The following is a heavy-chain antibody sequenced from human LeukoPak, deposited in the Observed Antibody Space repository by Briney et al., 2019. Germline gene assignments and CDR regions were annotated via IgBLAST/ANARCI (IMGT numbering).Heavy chain of an antibody. CDR1: RFTLSSYG. J-gene: IGHJ4*02. CDR3: AKDFLVGYRYSYGTEPFDY. Sequence: PGGSLRLSCAASRFTLSSYGMHWVRQAPGKGLEWVAFIRYDGSNKYYADSVKGRFTISRDNSKNTLYLQMNSLRAEDTAVYYCAKDFLVGYRYSYGTEPFDYWGQGTLVTVSS. V-gene: IGHV3-30*02. CDR2: IRYDGSNK. D-gene: IGHD5-18*01.